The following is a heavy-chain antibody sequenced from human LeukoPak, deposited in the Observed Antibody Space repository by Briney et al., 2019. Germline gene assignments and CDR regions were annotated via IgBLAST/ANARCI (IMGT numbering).Heavy chain of an antibody. CDR1: GFTFSSYA. Sequence: SGGSLRLSCAASGFTFSSYAMHWVRQAPGKGLEWVAVMSYDGSNKYYADSVKGRFTISRDNSKNTLYLQMNSLRAEDTAVYYCARERIVRYYFDYWGQGTLVTVSS. CDR3: ARERIVRYYFDY. J-gene: IGHJ4*02. CDR2: MSYDGSNK. V-gene: IGHV3-30-3*01. D-gene: IGHD3-22*01.